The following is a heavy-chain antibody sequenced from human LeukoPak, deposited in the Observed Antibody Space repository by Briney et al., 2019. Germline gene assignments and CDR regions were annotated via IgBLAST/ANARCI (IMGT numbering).Heavy chain of an antibody. CDR3: ARGFLPGSSSWYTTRYYFDY. Sequence: SETLSLICAVYGGSFSGYYWSWIRQPPGKGLEWIGEINHSGSTNYNPSLKSRVTISVDTSKNQFSLKLSSVTAADTAVYYCARGFLPGSSSWYTTRYYFDYWGQGTLVTVSS. J-gene: IGHJ4*02. V-gene: IGHV4-34*01. CDR2: INHSGST. CDR1: GGSFSGYY. D-gene: IGHD6-13*01.